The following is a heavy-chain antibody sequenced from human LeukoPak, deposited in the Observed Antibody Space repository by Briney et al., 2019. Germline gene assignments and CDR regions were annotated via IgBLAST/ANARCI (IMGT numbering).Heavy chain of an antibody. CDR1: GFTFSSYA. CDR2: NSGSGGST. D-gene: IGHD3-9*01. V-gene: IGHV3-23*01. CDR3: AKDAAGDYDILTGYDY. J-gene: IGHJ4*02. Sequence: PGGSLRLSCAASGFTFSSYAMSWVRQAPGKGLEWVSANSGSGGSTYYADSVKGRFTISRDNSKNTLYLQMNSLRAEDTAVYYCAKDAAGDYDILTGYDYLGQGTLVTVSS.